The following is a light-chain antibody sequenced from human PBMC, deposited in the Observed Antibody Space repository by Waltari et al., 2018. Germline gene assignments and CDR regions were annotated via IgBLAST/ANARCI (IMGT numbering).Light chain of an antibody. Sequence: QSALTQPRSVSGSPGQSVTISCTGPRSDGGGYNFVSWYQQHPGTAPKLIISDVTKRPAGVPDRFSGSKSGNTASLTISGLQAEDEADYYCSSYAGNYVAFGGGTKLTVL. CDR1: RSDGGGYNF. J-gene: IGLJ2*01. CDR3: SSYAGNYVA. V-gene: IGLV2-11*01. CDR2: DVT.